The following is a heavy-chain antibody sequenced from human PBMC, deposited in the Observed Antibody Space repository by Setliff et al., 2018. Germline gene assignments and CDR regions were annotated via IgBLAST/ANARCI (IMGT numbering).Heavy chain of an antibody. D-gene: IGHD1-1*01. CDR1: GGSFDTYY. V-gene: IGHV4-34*01. J-gene: IGHJ3*02. CDR3: RQAVVGRDVFDI. CDR2: INQSGSG. Sequence: SETLSLTCTVSGGSFDTYYWSWIRQPPGKGLEWFGEINQSGSGDYNPSVKGRVTISVDTSKKQFSLTLTSVTAADTALYYCRQAVVGRDVFDIWGQGTVVTVSS.